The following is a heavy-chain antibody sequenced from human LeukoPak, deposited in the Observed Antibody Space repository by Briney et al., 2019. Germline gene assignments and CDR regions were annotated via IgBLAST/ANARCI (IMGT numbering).Heavy chain of an antibody. Sequence: GGSLRLSCAASGFTFSSYGMHWVRQAPGKGLEWVAVISYDGSNKYYADSVKGRFTISRDNSKNTLYLQMNSLRAEDTAVYYCAKAGEGYCRGGSCPTRWLYFDYWGQGTLVTVSS. V-gene: IGHV3-30*18. CDR2: ISYDGSNK. D-gene: IGHD2-15*01. CDR1: GFTFSSYG. CDR3: AKAGEGYCRGGSCPTRWLYFDY. J-gene: IGHJ4*02.